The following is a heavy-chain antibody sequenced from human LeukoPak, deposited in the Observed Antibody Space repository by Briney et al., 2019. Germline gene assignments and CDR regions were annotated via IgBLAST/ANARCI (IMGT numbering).Heavy chain of an antibody. V-gene: IGHV3-7*01. CDR2: IKQDGSEK. CDR1: GFTFSSYW. Sequence: GGSLRLSCAASGFTFSSYWMSWVRQAPGKGLDWVAIIKQDGSEKYYVDSVKGRFTISRDNAKNSLYLQMNSLRAEDTAVYYCARSGYCSGGRCYESDYWGQGTLVTVSS. CDR3: ARSGYCSGGRCYESDY. J-gene: IGHJ4*02. D-gene: IGHD2-15*01.